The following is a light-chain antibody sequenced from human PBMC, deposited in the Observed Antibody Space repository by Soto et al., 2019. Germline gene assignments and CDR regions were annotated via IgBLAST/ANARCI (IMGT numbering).Light chain of an antibody. V-gene: IGKV1-5*03. CDR2: KAS. CDR1: QTISNW. Sequence: DIQMTQSPSTLSASVGDRVTITCRASQTISNWLAWYQQKPGTAPQLLIYKASSLESGVPLRFSGSGSGTDFTLTISSLQPDDSATYYCQQYNGTFGQGTKVEIK. J-gene: IGKJ1*01. CDR3: QQYNGT.